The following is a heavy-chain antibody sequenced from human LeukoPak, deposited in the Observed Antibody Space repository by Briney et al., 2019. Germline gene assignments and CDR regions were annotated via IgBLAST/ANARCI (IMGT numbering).Heavy chain of an antibody. J-gene: IGHJ4*02. CDR1: GYTFTNYA. D-gene: IGHD2-15*01. V-gene: IGHV1-3*01. CDR3: AREDSGQGYFIGY. Sequence: ASVKVSCKASGYTFTNYAIRWVRQAPGQRLEWMGWINAGNGNTKYSQKFQGRVTITRDTSASTAYMELSSLRSEDTAVYYCAREDSGQGYFIGYRGQGTLVTVSS. CDR2: INAGNGNT.